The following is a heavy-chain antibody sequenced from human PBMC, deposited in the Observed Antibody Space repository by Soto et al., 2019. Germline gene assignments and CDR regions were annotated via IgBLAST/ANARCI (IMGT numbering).Heavy chain of an antibody. CDR3: ARGGYYDFWSGPTRYYYGMDV. J-gene: IGHJ6*02. D-gene: IGHD3-3*01. V-gene: IGHV3-7*03. CDR1: GFTFSSYW. Sequence: GGSLRLSCAASGFTFSSYWMSWGRQAPGKGLEWVANIKQDGSEKYYVDSVKGRFTISRDNAKNSLYLQMNSLRAEDTAVYYCARGGYYDFWSGPTRYYYGMDVWGQGTTVTVSS. CDR2: IKQDGSEK.